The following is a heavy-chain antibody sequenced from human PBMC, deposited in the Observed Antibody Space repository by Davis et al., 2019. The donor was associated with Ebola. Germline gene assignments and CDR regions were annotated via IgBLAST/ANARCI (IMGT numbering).Heavy chain of an antibody. CDR3: AHRVTSERFPEAFDF. Sequence: SGPTLVKPTQTLTLTCSFSGFSLSTSGVGVGWIRQPPGKALEWLALIYWDDDKYYSPSLKSRLTITKDTSKNQVVLTMTNMDPVDAGTYYCAHRVTSERFPEAFDFWGQGTMVTVSS. CDR1: GFSLSTSGVG. V-gene: IGHV2-5*02. CDR2: IYWDDDK. D-gene: IGHD1-26*01. J-gene: IGHJ3*01.